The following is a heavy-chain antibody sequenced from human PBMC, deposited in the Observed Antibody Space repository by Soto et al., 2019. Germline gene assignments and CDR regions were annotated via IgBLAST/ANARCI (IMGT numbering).Heavy chain of an antibody. CDR1: GFTFSSYA. V-gene: IGHV3-23*01. J-gene: IGHJ4*02. Sequence: EVQLLESGGGLVQPGGSLRLSCAASGFTFSSYAMSWVRQAPGKGLEWVSAISGSGGSTYYADSVKGRFTISRDNSKNTLYLQMNSLRAEDTAVYYCASGGDNYYGSGSYYFFDYWGQGTLVTVSS. CDR3: ASGGDNYYGSGSYYFFDY. D-gene: IGHD3-10*01. CDR2: ISGSGGST.